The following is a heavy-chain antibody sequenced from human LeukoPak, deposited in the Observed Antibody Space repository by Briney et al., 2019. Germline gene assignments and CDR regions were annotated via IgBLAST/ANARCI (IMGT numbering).Heavy chain of an antibody. J-gene: IGHJ4*02. Sequence: GASVKVSCKASGYTFTSYYMHWVRQAPGQGLEWMGWINPNSGGRKYVQKFQGRVTMTRDTSISTAYMELSRLTSDDTAVYYCARADYGDSFDYWGQGTVVTVFS. V-gene: IGHV1-2*02. CDR3: ARADYGDSFDY. CDR1: GYTFTSYY. CDR2: INPNSGGR. D-gene: IGHD4-17*01.